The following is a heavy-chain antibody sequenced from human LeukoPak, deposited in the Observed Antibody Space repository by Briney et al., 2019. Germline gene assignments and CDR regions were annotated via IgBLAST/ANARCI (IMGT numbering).Heavy chain of an antibody. Sequence: ASVKVSYKASGGTFSSYAISWVRQAPGQGLEWMGGIIPIFGTANYAQKFQGRVTITADESTSTAYMELSSLRSEDTAVYYCARGVPYDYVWGSYRSLDYWGQGTLVTVSS. CDR1: GGTFSSYA. CDR3: ARGVPYDYVWGSYRSLDY. CDR2: IIPIFGTA. J-gene: IGHJ4*02. V-gene: IGHV1-69*13. D-gene: IGHD3-16*02.